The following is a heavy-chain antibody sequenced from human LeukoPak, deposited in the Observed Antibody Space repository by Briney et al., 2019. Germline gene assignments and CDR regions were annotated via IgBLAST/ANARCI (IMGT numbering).Heavy chain of an antibody. CDR1: GFTFSSYE. Sequence: PGGSLRLSCAASGFTFSSYEMNWVRQPPGKGLVWVSRINNDGGGTIYADSVRGRFTISRDNAKNTLYLQMNSLGAEDTAIYYCARGGYNHAFDIWGQGTVVTVSS. CDR3: ARGGYNHAFDI. J-gene: IGHJ3*02. CDR2: INNDGGGT. V-gene: IGHV3-74*01. D-gene: IGHD5-24*01.